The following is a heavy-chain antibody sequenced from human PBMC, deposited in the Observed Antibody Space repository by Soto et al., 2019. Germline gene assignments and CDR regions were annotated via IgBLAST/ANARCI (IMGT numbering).Heavy chain of an antibody. V-gene: IGHV3-33*01. CDR3: CRGGDINDYCYYCGMDV. D-gene: IGHD2-8*01. J-gene: IGHJ6*02. CDR1: GFTFSSYG. Sequence: GGSLRLSCAASGFTFSSYGMHWVRQAPGKGLEWVAVIWYDGSNKYYADYVKGRFTIARDNSKNTLYLQMNSLRAEDTAVYYCCRGGDINDYCYYCGMDVWGQGTTVTVSS. CDR2: IWYDGSNK.